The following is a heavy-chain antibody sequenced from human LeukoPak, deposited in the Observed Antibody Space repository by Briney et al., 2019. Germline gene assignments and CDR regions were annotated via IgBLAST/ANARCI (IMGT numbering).Heavy chain of an antibody. Sequence: ASVKVSCKASGYTFSRNGVSWVRQAPGQGLEGVGWISAYNGNTNYAQKLQGRVIVTTDTSKSTTYMELRSLTSDDTAVYYCVKMPVEAMRFFESWGPRPLVTVSS. D-gene: IGHD6-19*01. CDR3: VKMPVEAMRFFES. CDR1: GYTFSRNG. V-gene: IGHV1-18*01. J-gene: IGHJ4*02. CDR2: ISAYNGNT.